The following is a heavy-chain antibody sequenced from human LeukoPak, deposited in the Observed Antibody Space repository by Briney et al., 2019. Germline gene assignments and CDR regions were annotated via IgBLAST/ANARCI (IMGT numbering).Heavy chain of an antibody. Sequence: GGSLRLSCVASGFTLSNYEMNWVRQAPAKGLEWVSYSSSSGSTMYYADSVKGRFTISRDNAKNSLYLQMNSLRAEDTAVYYCAREIDLPIAAASFSLDYWGQGTLVTVSS. CDR1: GFTLSNYE. J-gene: IGHJ4*02. V-gene: IGHV3-48*03. CDR2: SSSSGSTM. D-gene: IGHD6-13*01. CDR3: AREIDLPIAAASFSLDY.